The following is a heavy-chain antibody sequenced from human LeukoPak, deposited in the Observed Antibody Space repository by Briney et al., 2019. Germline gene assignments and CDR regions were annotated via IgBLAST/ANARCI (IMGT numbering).Heavy chain of an antibody. CDR1: GFTFSAYS. D-gene: IGHD3-10*01. J-gene: IGHJ4*02. V-gene: IGHV3-23*01. Sequence: GGSLRLSCTASGFTFSAYSMTWARQAPGKGLEWVSAISGSGGDTYYADSVKGRFTIHRDNSKNTLYLQMNGLRVEDTAIYYCAKDLGGEGGSGFPGQWGQGTLVTVSS. CDR2: ISGSGGDT. CDR3: AKDLGGEGGSGFPGQ.